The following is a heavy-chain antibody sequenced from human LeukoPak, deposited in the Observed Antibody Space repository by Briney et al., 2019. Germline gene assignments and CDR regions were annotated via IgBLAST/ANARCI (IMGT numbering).Heavy chain of an antibody. CDR2: ISAYNGNT. V-gene: IGHV1-18*01. Sequence: ASVKVSCKASGYTFTSYGISWVRQAPGQGLEWMGWISAYNGNTNYAQKLQGRVTMATDTSTTTAYMELRNLRSDDTAVYYCATARYGDYDYWGQGTLVTVSS. D-gene: IGHD4-17*01. CDR1: GYTFTSYG. J-gene: IGHJ4*02. CDR3: ATARYGDYDY.